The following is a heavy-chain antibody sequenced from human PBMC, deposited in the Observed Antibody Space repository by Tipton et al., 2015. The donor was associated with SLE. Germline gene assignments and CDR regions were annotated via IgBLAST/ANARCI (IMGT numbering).Heavy chain of an antibody. D-gene: IGHD7-27*01. V-gene: IGHV4-39*07. CDR3: ARLTPWGYDY. CDR1: DGSISSSNFY. CDR2: VSHSGNT. J-gene: IGHJ4*02. Sequence: TLSLTCTVSDGSISSSNFYWGWIRQPPGRGLEWIGTVSHSGNTFSKPSLQSRVTISMDTSKNHFSLSLISVTAADTAVYYCARLTPWGYDYWGPGMLVTVSS.